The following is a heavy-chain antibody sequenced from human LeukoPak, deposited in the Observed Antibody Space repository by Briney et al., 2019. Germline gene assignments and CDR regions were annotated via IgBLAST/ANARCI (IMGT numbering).Heavy chain of an antibody. CDR2: ISDSGRST. CDR3: AKKPGTTEDPFDS. V-gene: IGHV3-23*01. J-gene: IGHJ4*02. Sequence: GGSLRLSCAASGFTFCSCAMTGVRQAPGKGLEWVSVISDSGRSTYYADSVKGRFTISRDNSKNTLFLQMNSLRAEDTALYYCAKKPGTTEDPFDSCGQGTLVTVSS. CDR1: GFTFCSCA. D-gene: IGHD1-7*01.